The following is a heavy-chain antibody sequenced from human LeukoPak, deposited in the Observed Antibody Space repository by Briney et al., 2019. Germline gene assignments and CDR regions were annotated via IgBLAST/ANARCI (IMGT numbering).Heavy chain of an antibody. Sequence: GGSLRLSCAASGFTFSDYWMSWVRQAPGKGLEWVANIKRDGSEQHYVDSLRGRLTISRDNAKNSLFLQINSLRAEDTAVYYCAKDEAAAGVDFDYWGQGTLVTVYS. CDR1: GFTFSDYW. J-gene: IGHJ4*02. V-gene: IGHV3-7*01. CDR2: IKRDGSEQ. D-gene: IGHD6-13*01. CDR3: AKDEAAAGVDFDY.